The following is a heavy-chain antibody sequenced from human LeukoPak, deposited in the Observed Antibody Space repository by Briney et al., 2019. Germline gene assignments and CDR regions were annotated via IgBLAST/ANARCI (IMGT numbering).Heavy chain of an antibody. CDR2: ISWEGQTA. J-gene: IGHJ4*02. D-gene: IGHD3-10*01. CDR3: TRDTDYGSATNYFDS. CDR1: GFTFDDYA. V-gene: IGHV3-43*01. Sequence: GGSLRLSCAASGFTFDDYAMHWVRQAPGKGLEWVALISWEGQTAYYADSVRGRFTISRDNSKNSLYLQMNSLRTEDTAFYYCTRDTDYGSATNYFDSWGQGTLVSVSS.